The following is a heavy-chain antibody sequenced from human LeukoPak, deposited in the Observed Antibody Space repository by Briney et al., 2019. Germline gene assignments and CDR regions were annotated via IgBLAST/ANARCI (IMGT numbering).Heavy chain of an antibody. Sequence: SETLSLTCAGYGGSFSGYYWSWIRQPPGKGLEWIGEINHSGSTNYNPSLKSRVTISVDTSKNQFSLKLSSVTAADTAVYYCARVRITSHYYGSGYYYYGMDVWGQGTTVTVSS. CDR3: ARVRITSHYYGSGYYYYGMDV. D-gene: IGHD3-10*01. V-gene: IGHV4-34*01. J-gene: IGHJ6*02. CDR2: INHSGST. CDR1: GGSFSGYY.